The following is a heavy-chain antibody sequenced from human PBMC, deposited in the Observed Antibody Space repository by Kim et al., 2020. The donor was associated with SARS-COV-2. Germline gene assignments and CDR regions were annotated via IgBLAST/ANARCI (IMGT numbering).Heavy chain of an antibody. J-gene: IGHJ6*03. V-gene: IGHV3-30*02. D-gene: IGHD3-10*01. Sequence: CADSVKGRFTIARDNPKTPLYLQMNSLRAEDTAVYYCAKTLSGGYYYMDVWGKGTTVTVSS. CDR3: AKTLSGGYYYMDV.